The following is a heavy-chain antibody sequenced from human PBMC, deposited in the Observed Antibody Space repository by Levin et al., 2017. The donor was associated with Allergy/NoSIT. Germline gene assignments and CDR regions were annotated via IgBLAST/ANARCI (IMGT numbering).Heavy chain of an antibody. CDR1: GFTFSSYA. V-gene: IGHV3-30-3*01. CDR3: ARDVHDIVLMVYATTNYGMDV. CDR2: ISYDGSNK. J-gene: IGHJ6*02. D-gene: IGHD2-8*01. Sequence: GGSLRLSCAASGFTFSSYAMHWVRQAPGKGLEWVAVISYDGSNKYYADSVKGRFTISRDNSKNTLYLQMNSLRAEDTAVYYCARDVHDIVLMVYATTNYGMDVWGQGTTVTVSS.